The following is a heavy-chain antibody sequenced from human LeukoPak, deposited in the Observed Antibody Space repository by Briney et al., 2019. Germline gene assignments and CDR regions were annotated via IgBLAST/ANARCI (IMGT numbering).Heavy chain of an antibody. CDR1: GFTFSDYY. J-gene: IGHJ4*02. D-gene: IGHD3-22*01. CDR2: ISSSGSTI. Sequence: GGSLRLSCAASGFTFSDYYMSWIRQAPGKGLEWVSYISSSGSTIYYADSVKGRFTISRDNAKNSLYLQMNSLRAEDTALYYCAGPPYYYDSSVYSAYWAQGPLVTVPS. CDR3: AGPPYYYDSSVYSAY. V-gene: IGHV3-11*01.